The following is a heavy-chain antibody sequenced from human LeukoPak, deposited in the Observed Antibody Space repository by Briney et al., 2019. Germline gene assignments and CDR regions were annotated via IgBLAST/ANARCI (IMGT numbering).Heavy chain of an antibody. V-gene: IGHV3-66*01. CDR2: IYSGGST. CDR1: GFTFSDYY. CDR3: AREETYYDILTGPHYYGMDV. Sequence: PGGSLRLSCAASGFTFSDYYMSWIHQAPGKGLEWVSVIYSGGSTYYADSVKGRFTISRDNSKNTLYLQMNSLRAEDTAVYYCAREETYYDILTGPHYYGMDVWGQGTTVTVSS. J-gene: IGHJ6*02. D-gene: IGHD3-9*01.